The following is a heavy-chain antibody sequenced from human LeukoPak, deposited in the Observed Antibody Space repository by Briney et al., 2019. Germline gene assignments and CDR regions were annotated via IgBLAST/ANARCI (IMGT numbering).Heavy chain of an antibody. J-gene: IGHJ6*02. D-gene: IGHD3-10*01. Sequence: ASVKVSCKASGYTFTSYGISWVRRAPGQGLEWMGWISAYNGNTNYAQKLQGRVTMTTDTSTSTAYMELRSLRSDDTAVYYCARDRRITMVRGVMLYYYYGMDVWGQGTTVTVSS. CDR3: ARDRRITMVRGVMLYYYYGMDV. CDR2: ISAYNGNT. V-gene: IGHV1-18*01. CDR1: GYTFTSYG.